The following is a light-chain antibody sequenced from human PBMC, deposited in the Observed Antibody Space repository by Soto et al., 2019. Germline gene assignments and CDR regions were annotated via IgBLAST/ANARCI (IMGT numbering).Light chain of an antibody. J-gene: IGLJ1*01. Sequence: QSVLTQPPSAAGTPGQRVTISCSGSSSNIGSNFVYWYQQLSGTAPKLLIFRNNQWPSGGPDRFSGSKSGTSASLDISDLRSEDEADYYCAAWDDRLSFYVFGTGTKVTVL. CDR1: SSNIGSNF. V-gene: IGLV1-47*01. CDR2: RNN. CDR3: AAWDDRLSFYV.